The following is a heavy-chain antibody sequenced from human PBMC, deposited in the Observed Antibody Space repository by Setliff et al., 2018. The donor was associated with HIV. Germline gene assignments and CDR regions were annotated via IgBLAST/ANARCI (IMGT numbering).Heavy chain of an antibody. CDR3: ARGRSCESDWCWLYYNYYYGMDV. V-gene: IGHV4-34*01. J-gene: IGHJ6*02. CDR1: GGSLTNYY. D-gene: IGHD3-16*01. CDR2: ITDDGTT. Sequence: KPSETLSLTCAVYGGSLTNYYWSWIRQSPGKGLEWIGEITDDGTTSYNSSLKSRVTISLDTSKKQLSLKVTSVTAADTAIYYCARGRSCESDWCWLYYNYYYGMDVWGQGTAVTVSS.